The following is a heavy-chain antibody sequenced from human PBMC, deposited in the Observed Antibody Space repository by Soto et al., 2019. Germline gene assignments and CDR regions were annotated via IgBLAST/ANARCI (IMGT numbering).Heavy chain of an antibody. CDR2: ISSSGSTA. D-gene: IGHD3-22*01. CDR1: GFTFSRFE. J-gene: IGHJ4*02. CDR3: AKGGSSGYQIDD. V-gene: IGHV3-48*03. Sequence: PGGSLRLSCAASGFTFSRFELHWVRQAPGKGLEWISYISSSGSTAYYASSVEGRFTISRDNANNAVYLQMDSLRAEDTAVYYGAKGGSSGYQIDDWGQGALVTVSS.